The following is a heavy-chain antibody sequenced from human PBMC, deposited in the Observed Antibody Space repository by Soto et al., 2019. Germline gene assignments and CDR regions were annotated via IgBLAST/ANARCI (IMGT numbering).Heavy chain of an antibody. D-gene: IGHD3-10*01. CDR2: INAGNGNT. J-gene: IGHJ5*02. Sequence: QVQLVQSGAEEKKPGASVKVSCKASGYTFTSYAMHWVRQAPGQRLEWMGWINAGNGNTKYSQKFQGRVTITRDTSXSTAYMELSSLRSEDTAVYYCARGVWFGELFRFDPWGQGTLVTVSS. CDR3: ARGVWFGELFRFDP. V-gene: IGHV1-3*05. CDR1: GYTFTSYA.